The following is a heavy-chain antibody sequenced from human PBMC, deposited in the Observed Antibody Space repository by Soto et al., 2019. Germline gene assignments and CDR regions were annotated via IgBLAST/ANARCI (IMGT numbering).Heavy chain of an antibody. V-gene: IGHV1-69*01. CDR1: GGTFSSYA. CDR2: IIPIFGTA. CDR3: VRGQTNYYYDSSGYYSEYYYYYGMDV. Sequence: QVQLVQSGAEVKKPGSSVKVSCKASGGTFSSYAISWVRQAPGQGLEWMGGIIPIFGTANYAQKFQGRVTITADESTSTAYMELSSLRSEDTAVYYCVRGQTNYYYDSSGYYSEYYYYYGMDVWGQGTTVTVSS. J-gene: IGHJ6*02. D-gene: IGHD3-22*01.